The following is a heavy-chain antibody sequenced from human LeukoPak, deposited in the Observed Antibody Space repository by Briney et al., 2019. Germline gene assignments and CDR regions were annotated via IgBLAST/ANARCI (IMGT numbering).Heavy chain of an antibody. CDR1: GFTVSSNY. CDR2: IYSGGST. J-gene: IGHJ4*02. D-gene: IGHD3-3*01. CDR3: AKEMKYYDFWSGYYCIDY. Sequence: GGSLRLFCAASGFTVSSNYMSWVRQAPGKGLEWVSVIYSGGSTYYADSVKGRFTISRDNSKNTLYLQMNSLRAEDTAVYYCAKEMKYYDFWSGYYCIDYWGQGTLVTVSS. V-gene: IGHV3-53*01.